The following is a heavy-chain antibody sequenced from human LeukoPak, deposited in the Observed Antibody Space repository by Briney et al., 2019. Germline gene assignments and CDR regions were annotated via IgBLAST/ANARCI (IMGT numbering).Heavy chain of an antibody. V-gene: IGHV3-48*03. Sequence: PGGSLRLSCAASGFTFSSYEMNWVRQAPGKGLEWVSYISSSGSTIYYADSVKGRFTISRDNAKNSLYLQMNSLRAEDTAVYYRAREDVLRYFDWLSPFDYWGQGTLVTVSS. CDR3: AREDVLRYFDWLSPFDY. CDR1: GFTFSSYE. J-gene: IGHJ4*02. D-gene: IGHD3-9*01. CDR2: ISSSGSTI.